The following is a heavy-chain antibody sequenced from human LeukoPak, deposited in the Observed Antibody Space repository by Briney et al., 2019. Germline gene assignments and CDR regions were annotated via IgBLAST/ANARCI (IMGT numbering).Heavy chain of an antibody. D-gene: IGHD3-22*01. CDR3: ARRGGDSSGNFDY. CDR2: IYYSGGT. J-gene: IGHJ4*02. V-gene: IGHV4-30-4*01. CDR1: GGSVSSGDYC. Sequence: SQTLSLTCTVSGGSVSSGDYCWNWIRQPPGKGLEWIGYIYYSGGTNYNPSLKSRVTISVDTSKKQFSLRLSSVTAADTAVYYCARRGGDSSGNFDYWGQGTLVTVSS.